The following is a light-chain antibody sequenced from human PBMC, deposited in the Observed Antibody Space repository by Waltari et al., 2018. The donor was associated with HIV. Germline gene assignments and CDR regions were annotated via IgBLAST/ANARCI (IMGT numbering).Light chain of an antibody. CDR3: QTWENGPKV. CDR2: VNSDGSH. V-gene: IGLV4-69*01. CDR1: SGHSRYD. Sequence: QLVLTQSPSASASLGASVKLTCTLSSGHSRYDIAWPQQQPEKGPRYLMKVNSDGSHNKGDGIPDRFSGSSSGAERYLTISSLQSDDEADYYCQTWENGPKVFGGGTKLTVV. J-gene: IGLJ3*02.